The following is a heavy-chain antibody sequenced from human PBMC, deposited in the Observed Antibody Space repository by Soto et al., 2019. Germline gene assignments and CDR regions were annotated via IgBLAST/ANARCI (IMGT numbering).Heavy chain of an antibody. J-gene: IGHJ4*02. V-gene: IGHV1-18*01. CDR1: GYTFTSYG. CDR3: ARSLRGYSYGFFDY. Sequence: GASVKVSFKAAGYTFTSYGISWVRQAPGQGLEWMGWISAYNGNTNYAQKLQGRVTMTTDTSTSTAYMELRSLRSDDTAVYYCARSLRGYSYGFFDYWGQGTLVTVSS. D-gene: IGHD5-18*01. CDR2: ISAYNGNT.